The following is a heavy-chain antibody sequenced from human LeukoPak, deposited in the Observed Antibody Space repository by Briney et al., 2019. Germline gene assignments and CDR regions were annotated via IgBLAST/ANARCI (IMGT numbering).Heavy chain of an antibody. CDR2: IYTSGST. CDR1: GGSISSGSYY. D-gene: IGHD6-6*01. Sequence: SETLSLTCTVSGGSISSGSYYWSWIRQPAGKGLEWIGRIYTSGSTNYNPSLKSRVTISIDTSKNQFSLKLSSVTAADTAVYYCARDRIVAPETWGQGTLVTVSS. V-gene: IGHV4-61*02. CDR3: ARDRIVAPET. J-gene: IGHJ4*02.